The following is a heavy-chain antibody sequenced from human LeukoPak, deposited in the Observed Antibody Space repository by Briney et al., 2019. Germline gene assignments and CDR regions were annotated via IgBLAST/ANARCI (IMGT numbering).Heavy chain of an antibody. V-gene: IGHV3-23*01. Sequence: PGGSLRLSCAGSGFTFSSYSMNWVRQAPGKGLEWVSAISGSGGSTYYADSVKGRFTISRDNSKNTLYLQMNSLRAEDTAVYYCVRGYFDWYFDYWGQGTLVTVSS. D-gene: IGHD3-9*01. J-gene: IGHJ4*02. CDR2: ISGSGGST. CDR3: VRGYFDWYFDY. CDR1: GFTFSSYS.